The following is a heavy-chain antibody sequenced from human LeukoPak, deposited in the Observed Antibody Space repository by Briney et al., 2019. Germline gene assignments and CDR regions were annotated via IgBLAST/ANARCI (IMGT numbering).Heavy chain of an antibody. D-gene: IGHD3-22*01. CDR1: GFTFTDYA. Sequence: GGSLRLSCAASGFTFTDYAMNWVRQAPGKGLEWLSAISGSGGSTHYADSIQGRFTISRDNSKNTLYRQMNSLRAEDTAIYYCAKDRYSRGYFDWGQGSLVTVSS. CDR2: ISGSGGST. J-gene: IGHJ4*02. V-gene: IGHV3-23*01. CDR3: AKDRYSRGYFD.